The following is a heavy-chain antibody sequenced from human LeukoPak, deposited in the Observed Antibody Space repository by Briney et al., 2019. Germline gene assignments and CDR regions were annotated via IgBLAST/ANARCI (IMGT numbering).Heavy chain of an antibody. D-gene: IGHD3-10*01. Sequence: SQTLSLTCTVSGGSISSGDYYWSWIRQPPGKGLEWIGYIYYSGSTYYNPSLKSRVTISVDTPKNQFSLKLSSVTAADTAVYYCASMVRGVILAFDYWGQGTLVTVSS. CDR1: GGSISSGDYY. CDR3: ASMVRGVILAFDY. V-gene: IGHV4-30-4*01. J-gene: IGHJ4*02. CDR2: IYYSGST.